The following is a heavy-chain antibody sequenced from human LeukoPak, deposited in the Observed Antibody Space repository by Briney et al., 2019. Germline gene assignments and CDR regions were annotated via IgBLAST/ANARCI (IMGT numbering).Heavy chain of an antibody. Sequence: GRSLRLSCAASGFTFSSYGMHWVRQAPGKGLEWVAVIWYDGSNKYYADSVKGRFTISRDNSKNTLYLQMNSLRAEDTAVYYCARHRRVYSSSSLQNWFDPWGQGTLVTVSS. CDR2: IWYDGSNK. D-gene: IGHD6-6*01. J-gene: IGHJ5*02. CDR3: ARHRRVYSSSSLQNWFDP. CDR1: GFTFSSYG. V-gene: IGHV3-33*01.